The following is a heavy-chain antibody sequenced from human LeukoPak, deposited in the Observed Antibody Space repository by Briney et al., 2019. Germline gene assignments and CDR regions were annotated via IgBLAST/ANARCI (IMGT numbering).Heavy chain of an antibody. Sequence: SETLSLTCTVSGGSISSGSYYWSWIRQPAGKGLEWIGRIYTSGNTNYNPSLRSQVTISVDTSKNQFSLKLSSVTAADTAVYYCARERGVRYDSSGYYYPPPRDAFDIWGQGTMVTVSS. V-gene: IGHV4-61*02. CDR1: GGSISSGSYY. CDR3: ARERGVRYDSSGYYYPPPRDAFDI. CDR2: IYTSGNT. D-gene: IGHD3-22*01. J-gene: IGHJ3*02.